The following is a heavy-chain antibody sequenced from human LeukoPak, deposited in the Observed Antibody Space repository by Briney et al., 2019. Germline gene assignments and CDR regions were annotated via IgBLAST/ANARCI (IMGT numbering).Heavy chain of an antibody. J-gene: IGHJ4*02. V-gene: IGHV3-64D*06. CDR3: VKDLYKGDSSSWYYFHY. Sequence: GGSLRLSCSASGFIISNYAMHWGRQAPGKGLEYVSAISANGGRTYYADSVKGRFTISRDNSKNTLYLQMSSLRAEDTAIYHCVKDLYKGDSSSWYYFHYWGQGTLVTVSS. D-gene: IGHD6-13*01. CDR2: ISANGGRT. CDR1: GFIISNYA.